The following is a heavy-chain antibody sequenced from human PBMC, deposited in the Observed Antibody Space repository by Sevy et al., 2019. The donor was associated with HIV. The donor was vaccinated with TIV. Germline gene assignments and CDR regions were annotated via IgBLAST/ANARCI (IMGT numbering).Heavy chain of an antibody. J-gene: IGHJ5*02. V-gene: IGHV3-74*01. CDR2: ISGDGSST. CDR1: GFTFSSYW. CDR3: AKTSLGLWRGWFDP. D-gene: IGHD2-21*01. Sequence: GGSPRLSCAASGFTFSSYWMHWVRQAPGKGLVWVSRISGDGSSTTYADSVKGRFTISRDNAKNTLYLQMNSLRAEDTAVYYCAKTSLGLWRGWFDPWGQGTLVTVSS.